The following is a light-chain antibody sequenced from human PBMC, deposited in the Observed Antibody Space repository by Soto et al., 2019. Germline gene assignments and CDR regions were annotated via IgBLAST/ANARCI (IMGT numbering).Light chain of an antibody. CDR2: DVF. J-gene: IGLJ3*02. CDR1: SSDVGGYDY. V-gene: IGLV2-14*03. Sequence: QSALTQPASVSGSPGQSITISCTGTSSDVGGYDYVAWYQRLPGKAPKLMIYDVFNRPSGVSHRFSGSKSGNTASLTISGLQAEDEADYYCSSYTSSRTLVFGGGTKLTVL. CDR3: SSYTSSRTLV.